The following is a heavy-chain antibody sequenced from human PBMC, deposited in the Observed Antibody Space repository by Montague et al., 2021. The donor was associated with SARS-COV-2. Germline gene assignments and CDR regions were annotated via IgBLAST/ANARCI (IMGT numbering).Heavy chain of an antibody. V-gene: IGHV4-59*08. CDR3: ARSPRHYDFWSGYLPGHFDY. CDR1: GGSISSYY. Sequence: SETLSLTCTVSGGSISSYYWSWIRQPPGKGLEWIGYIYYSGSTNYNPSLKSRVTISVDTSKNQFSLKLNSVTAADTAVYYCARSPRHYDFWSGYLPGHFDYWGQGTLVTVSS. CDR2: IYYSGST. D-gene: IGHD3-3*01. J-gene: IGHJ4*02.